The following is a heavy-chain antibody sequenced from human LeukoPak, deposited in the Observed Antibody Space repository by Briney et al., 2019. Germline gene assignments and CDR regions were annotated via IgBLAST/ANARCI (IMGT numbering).Heavy chain of an antibody. Sequence: GGSLRLPCAASGFTFSCYAMSWVRQARGKGLVGVSDISGSGGSTNHADSVKGRFTISRDNSKNTLYLQMNSLRDEDTAVYYCAKEIVVAITAYYFDYWGQGTLVTVSS. CDR1: GFTFSCYA. CDR3: AKEIVVAITAYYFDY. CDR2: ISGSGGST. V-gene: IGHV3-23*01. D-gene: IGHD3-22*01. J-gene: IGHJ4*02.